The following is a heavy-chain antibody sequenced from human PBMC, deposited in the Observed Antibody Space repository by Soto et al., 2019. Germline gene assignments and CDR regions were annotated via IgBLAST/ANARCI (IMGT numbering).Heavy chain of an antibody. D-gene: IGHD3-10*01. V-gene: IGHV1-2*02. CDR1: GYTFTGYY. J-gene: IGHJ5*02. CDR3: ARHGEDYSGSVSGWFDA. CDR2: INPNSGGT. Sequence: ASVKVSCKASGYTFTGYYMHWARHAPGQGLEWMGWINPNSGGTNYAQKLQGRVTMTRDTSINTAYMELSRLRSDDTAVYYCARHGEDYSGSVSGWFDAWGQGTLVTVSS.